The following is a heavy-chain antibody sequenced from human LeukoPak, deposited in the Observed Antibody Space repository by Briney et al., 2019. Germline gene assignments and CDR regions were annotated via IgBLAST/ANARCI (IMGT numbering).Heavy chain of an antibody. D-gene: IGHD6-13*01. J-gene: IGHJ5*02. Sequence: GESLKISCKSSGHSFTNYWIGWVRQMPGKGLEWMGIIYPGDSDTRYSPSFQGQVTISADKSINTAYLQWSSLKASDTAMYYCARSYSRSWSGFDPWGQGTLVTVSS. CDR2: IYPGDSDT. CDR3: ARSYSRSWSGFDP. V-gene: IGHV5-51*01. CDR1: GHSFTNYW.